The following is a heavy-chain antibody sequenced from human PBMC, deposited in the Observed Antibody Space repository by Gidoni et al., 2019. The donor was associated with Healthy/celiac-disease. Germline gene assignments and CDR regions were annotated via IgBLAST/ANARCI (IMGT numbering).Heavy chain of an antibody. CDR2: ISGRGGST. D-gene: IGHD6-13*01. CDR3: AKGCRSWTRDAFDS. Sequence: EVQLLEYGGGLVQPGGSLRLSCAASAFTFSSYARHVVRQAPGKGLEWVSAISGRGGSTYYADAVEGRFTISRDNSKNTLYLQMNSRRAEDTAVYYCAKGCRSWTRDAFDSWGQGTMVTVSS. CDR1: AFTFSSYA. J-gene: IGHJ3*02. V-gene: IGHV3-23*01.